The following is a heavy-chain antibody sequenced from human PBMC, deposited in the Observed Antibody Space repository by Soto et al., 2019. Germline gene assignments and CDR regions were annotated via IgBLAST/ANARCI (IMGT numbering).Heavy chain of an antibody. V-gene: IGHV3-23*01. CDR1: GFTFSTYA. Sequence: EVQLLESGGGLVQPGGSLRLSCTASGFTFSTYAMTWVRQAPGKGLEWVSAISGGGGTTYYADSVKGRFTITGDNSTNTLYRHTTPLRAGDTAVYYCAKVSRFLDAGRIWGQGTLVTVSS. CDR2: ISGGGGTT. CDR3: AKVSRFLDAGRI. D-gene: IGHD2-21*01. J-gene: IGHJ3*02.